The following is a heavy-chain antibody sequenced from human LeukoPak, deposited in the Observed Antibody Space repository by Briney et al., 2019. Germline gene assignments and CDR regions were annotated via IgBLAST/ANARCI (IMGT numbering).Heavy chain of an antibody. CDR3: ARLGSFYCSGGSCSLGWFDP. Sequence: KTGGSLRLSCAASGFTFSSYSMNWVRQVPGKGLEWVSSISSSSSYIYYADSVRGRFTISRDNAKNSLYLQMNSLRAEDTAVYYCARLGSFYCSGGSCSLGWFDPWGQGTLVTVSS. J-gene: IGHJ5*02. V-gene: IGHV3-21*01. CDR2: ISSSSSYI. D-gene: IGHD2-15*01. CDR1: GFTFSSYS.